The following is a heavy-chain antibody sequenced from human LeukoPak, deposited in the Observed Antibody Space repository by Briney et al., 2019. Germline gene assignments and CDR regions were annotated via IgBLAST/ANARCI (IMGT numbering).Heavy chain of an antibody. Sequence: PGGSLRLSCAASGFTFSSYWMHWVRQAPGKGLVWVSRINNDGSSTSYADSVMGRFTISRDNAKNTLYLQMNSLRAEDTAVYYCVYSGSYRFDYWGQGTLVTVSS. CDR1: GFTFSSYW. V-gene: IGHV3-74*01. D-gene: IGHD1-26*01. CDR2: INNDGSST. CDR3: VYSGSYRFDY. J-gene: IGHJ4*02.